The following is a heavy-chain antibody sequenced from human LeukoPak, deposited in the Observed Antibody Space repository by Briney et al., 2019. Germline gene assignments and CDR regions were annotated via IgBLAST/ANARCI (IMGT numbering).Heavy chain of an antibody. CDR3: ARHADDSYAIEGYYYGMDV. CDR1: GYRFTSYW. Sequence: GESLKISCKGSGYRFTSYWIGWVRQMPGKGLEWMGIIYPGDSDTRYSPSFQGQVTISADKSISTAYLQWSGLKASDTAMYYCARHADDSYAIEGYYYGMDVWGQGTTVTVSS. D-gene: IGHD5-18*01. V-gene: IGHV5-51*01. J-gene: IGHJ6*02. CDR2: IYPGDSDT.